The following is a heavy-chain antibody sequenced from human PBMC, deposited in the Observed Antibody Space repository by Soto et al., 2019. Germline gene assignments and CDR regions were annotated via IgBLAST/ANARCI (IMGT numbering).Heavy chain of an antibody. J-gene: IGHJ4*02. V-gene: IGHV3-21*01. CDR3: ASLAHCSGGCRCEGGDY. Sequence: GGSLRLSCAASGFTFSSYSMNWVRQAPGKGLEWVSSISSSSSYIYYADSVKGRFTISRDNAKNSLYLQMNSLRAEDTAVYYCASLAHCSGGCRCEGGDYWGQGTLVTVSS. CDR2: ISSSSSYI. CDR1: GFTFSSYS. D-gene: IGHD2-15*01.